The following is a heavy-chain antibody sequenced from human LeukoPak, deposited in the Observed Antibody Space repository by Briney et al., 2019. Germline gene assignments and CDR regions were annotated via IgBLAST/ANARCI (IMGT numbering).Heavy chain of an antibody. CDR3: AKVYGGNSVEERGFDY. J-gene: IGHJ4*02. Sequence: GGSLRLSCAASGFTFNSFWMYWVRQVPGKGLLWVARINSDGIRTSHADSVQGRFTISRDNANNTLYLQMNSLRAEDTAVYYCAKVYGGNSVEERGFDYWGQGTLVTVSS. CDR2: INSDGIRT. V-gene: IGHV3-74*01. D-gene: IGHD4-23*01. CDR1: GFTFNSFW.